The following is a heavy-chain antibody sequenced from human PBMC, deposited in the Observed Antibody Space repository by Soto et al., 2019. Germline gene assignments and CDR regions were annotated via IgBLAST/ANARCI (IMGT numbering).Heavy chain of an antibody. Sequence: EVQLVESGGGLVQPGGSLRLSCAASGFTFSSYDMHWVRQATGKGLEWVSAIGTAGDTYYPGSVKGRFTISRENAKNSFYLQMNGLRAGDTAVYYCARAAAGGGGSSWTGLDYWGQGTLVTVSS. CDR1: GFTFSSYD. CDR3: ARAAAGGGGSSWTGLDY. D-gene: IGHD6-13*01. CDR2: IGTAGDT. V-gene: IGHV3-13*04. J-gene: IGHJ4*02.